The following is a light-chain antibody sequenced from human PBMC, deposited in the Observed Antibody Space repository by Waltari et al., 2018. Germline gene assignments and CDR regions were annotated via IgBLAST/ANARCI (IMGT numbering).Light chain of an antibody. CDR1: QSLLYRSNNKNY. Sequence: DIVVTQSPDSLALSLGERATINCKSSQSLLYRSNNKNYLAWYQQKPGKPPKLLFYWASTRESGVPDRFSGSGSGTDFTLTISSLQSEDFAVYYCQQYNNWPRTFGQGTKLEIK. V-gene: IGKV4-1*01. CDR3: QQYNNWPRT. CDR2: WAS. J-gene: IGKJ2*01.